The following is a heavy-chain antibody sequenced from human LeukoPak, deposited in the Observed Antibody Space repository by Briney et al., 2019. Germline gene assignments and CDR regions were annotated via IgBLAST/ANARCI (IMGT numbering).Heavy chain of an antibody. CDR1: GFTFSSYG. CDR2: ISGSGGST. V-gene: IGHV3-23*01. Sequence: PGGSLRLSCAASGFTFSSYGMSWVRQAPGKGLEWVSAISGSGGSTYYADSVKGRFTISRDNSKNTLYLQMNSLRAEDTAVYYCAKTSRRLCSSSSCYTLDSWGQGALVTVSS. CDR3: AKTSRRLCSSSSCYTLDS. D-gene: IGHD2-2*02. J-gene: IGHJ4*02.